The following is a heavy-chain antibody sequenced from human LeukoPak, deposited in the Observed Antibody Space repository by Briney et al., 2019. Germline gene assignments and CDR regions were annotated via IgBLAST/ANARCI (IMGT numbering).Heavy chain of an antibody. Sequence: SETLSLTCTVSGGSISSSSYYWSWIRQPPGKGLEWIGEINHSGSTNYNPSLKSRVTISVDTSKNQFSLKLSSVTAADTAVYYCARHPGAYSSSWLRGYFDYWGQGTLVTVSS. CDR2: INHSGST. V-gene: IGHV4-39*01. J-gene: IGHJ4*02. CDR1: GGSISSSSYY. D-gene: IGHD6-13*01. CDR3: ARHPGAYSSSWLRGYFDY.